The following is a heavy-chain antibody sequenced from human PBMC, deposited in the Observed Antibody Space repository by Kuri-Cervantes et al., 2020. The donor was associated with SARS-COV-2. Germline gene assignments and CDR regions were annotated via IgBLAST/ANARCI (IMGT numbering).Heavy chain of an antibody. D-gene: IGHD6-13*01. Sequence: ASVKVSCKASGYTFTSHGISWVRQAPGQGLEWMGWISAYNGNTNYAQKLQGRVTMTTDTSTSTAYMELRSLRSDDTAVYYCARGVRYSSSSSLDYWGQGTLVTVSS. CDR3: ARGVRYSSSSSLDY. CDR1: GYTFTSHG. V-gene: IGHV1-18*01. CDR2: ISAYNGNT. J-gene: IGHJ4*02.